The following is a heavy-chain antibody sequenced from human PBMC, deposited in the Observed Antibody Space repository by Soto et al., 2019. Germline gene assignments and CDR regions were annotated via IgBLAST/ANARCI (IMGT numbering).Heavy chain of an antibody. V-gene: IGHV3-7*01. CDR1: GFTFSSYW. CDR2: IKQDGSEK. CDR3: ARLNSSSWYSDYFDY. J-gene: IGHJ4*02. D-gene: IGHD6-13*01. Sequence: PGGSLRLSCAASGFTFSSYWMSWVRRAPEKGLEWVANIKQDGSEKYYVDSVKGRFTISRDNAKNSLYLQMNSLRAEDTAVYYCARLNSSSWYSDYFDYWGQGTLVTVSS.